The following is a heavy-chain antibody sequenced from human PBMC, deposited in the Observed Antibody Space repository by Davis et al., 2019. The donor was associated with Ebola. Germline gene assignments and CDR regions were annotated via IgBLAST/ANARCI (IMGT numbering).Heavy chain of an antibody. CDR1: GYTFNTHA. CDR3: ARDQLRGLVLFYYFDY. D-gene: IGHD3-10*01. Sequence: AASVNVSCKASGYTFNTHAIHWVRQAPGQSLEWMGWINADNGDRFYSQRFRDRLTISRDTSASTVYMELTGLRSEDTAVYYCARDQLRGLVLFYYFDYWGQGTLVTVSS. J-gene: IGHJ4*02. V-gene: IGHV1-3*01. CDR2: INADNGDR.